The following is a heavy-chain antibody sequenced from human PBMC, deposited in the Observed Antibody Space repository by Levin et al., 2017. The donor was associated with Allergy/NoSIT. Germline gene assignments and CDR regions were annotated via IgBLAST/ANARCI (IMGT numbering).Heavy chain of an antibody. CDR3: ARFRPYYYDSSGHLGAFDI. J-gene: IGHJ3*02. D-gene: IGHD3-22*01. V-gene: IGHV4-38-2*01. CDR2: IYHSGST. CDR1: GYSISSGYY. Sequence: SETLSLTCAVSGYSISSGYYWGWIRQPPGKGLEWIGSIYHSGSTYYNPSLKSRVTISVDTSKNQFSLKLSSVTAADTAVYYCARFRPYYYDSSGHLGAFDIWGQGTMVTVSS.